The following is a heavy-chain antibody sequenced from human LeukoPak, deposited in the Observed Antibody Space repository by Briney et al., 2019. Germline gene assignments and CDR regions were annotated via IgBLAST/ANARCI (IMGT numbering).Heavy chain of an antibody. CDR2: FDPEDGET. J-gene: IGHJ4*02. D-gene: IGHD6-19*01. V-gene: IGHV1-24*01. CDR3: ARGEYSSGWYVLLHLDY. Sequence: ASVKVSCKVSGYTLTELSMHWVRQAPGKGLEWMGGFDPEDGETIFAQKFQGRVTMTEDTSTDTAYMELSSLRSGDTAVYYCARGEYSSGWYVLLHLDYWGQGTLVTVSS. CDR1: GYTLTELS.